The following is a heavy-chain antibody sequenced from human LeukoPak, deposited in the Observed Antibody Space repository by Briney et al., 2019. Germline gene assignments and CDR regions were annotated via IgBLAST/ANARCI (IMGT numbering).Heavy chain of an antibody. J-gene: IGHJ4*02. V-gene: IGHV4-59*01. Sequence: SETLSLTCAVYGGSISSYYWSWIRQPPGKGLEWIGYVYYSGSTNYNPSLKSRVTISVDTSKNQFSLKLSSVTAADTAVYYCARGGDSSGYYSFDYWGQGTLVTVSS. D-gene: IGHD3-22*01. CDR2: VYYSGST. CDR1: GGSISSYY. CDR3: ARGGDSSGYYSFDY.